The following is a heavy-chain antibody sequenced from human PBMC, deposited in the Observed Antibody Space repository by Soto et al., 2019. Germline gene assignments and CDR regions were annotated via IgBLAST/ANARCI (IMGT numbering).Heavy chain of an antibody. CDR1: GGSISSGDYN. D-gene: IGHD3-9*01. Sequence: PSETLSLTCTVSGGSISSGDYNWSWIRQPPGKALEWIGHIYYTGSTYSNPSLRSRLTLSVDTSKNQFSLKLSSVTAADTAVYYCASLKRLLFDIRPRHYSSLNRFAPLCQGALDTGSA. CDR3: ASLKRLLFDIRPRHYSSLNRFAP. V-gene: IGHV4-30-4*01. CDR2: IYYTGST. J-gene: IGHJ5*01.